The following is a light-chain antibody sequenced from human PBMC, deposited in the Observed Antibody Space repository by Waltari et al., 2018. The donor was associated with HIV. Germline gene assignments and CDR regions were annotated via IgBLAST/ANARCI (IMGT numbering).Light chain of an antibody. Sequence: ETVVTQSPDTLSVSPGERATLSCTVSQSINNNLAWYQQHPGQAPRLLIYDASTRAAGVPARFSGGGSGTKFTLTISSLRSEDFAVYYCQQYDNWPPYTFGQGTKLEIK. CDR2: DAS. CDR1: QSINNN. CDR3: QQYDNWPPYT. V-gene: IGKV3-15*01. J-gene: IGKJ2*01.